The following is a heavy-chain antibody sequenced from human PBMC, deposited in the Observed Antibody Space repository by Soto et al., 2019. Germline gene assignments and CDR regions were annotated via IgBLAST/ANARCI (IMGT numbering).Heavy chain of an antibody. CDR1: GYTFTSYA. J-gene: IGHJ3*02. Sequence: ASVKVSCKASGYTFTSYAMHWVRQAPGQRLEWMGWINAGNGNTKYSQKFQGRVTITRDTSASTAYMELSSVRSEDTAVYYCARGLTMVRGVILDAFDICGPAPMVTVSS. D-gene: IGHD3-10*01. CDR2: INAGNGNT. V-gene: IGHV1-3*01. CDR3: ARGLTMVRGVILDAFDI.